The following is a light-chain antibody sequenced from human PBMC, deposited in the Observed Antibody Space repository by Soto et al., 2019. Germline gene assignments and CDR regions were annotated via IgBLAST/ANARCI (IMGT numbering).Light chain of an antibody. CDR2: TAS. J-gene: IGKJ1*01. CDR3: QQSYNTPRT. V-gene: IGKV1-39*01. CDR1: QSIDTS. Sequence: DIQMTQFPSSLSASVGDRFTITCRASQSIDTSVNWYQQKPGKAPKVLIYTASALQSGVPSRFSGSGSGTDFTLNINGLQPEDFATYYCQQSYNTPRTFGQGTTVEIK.